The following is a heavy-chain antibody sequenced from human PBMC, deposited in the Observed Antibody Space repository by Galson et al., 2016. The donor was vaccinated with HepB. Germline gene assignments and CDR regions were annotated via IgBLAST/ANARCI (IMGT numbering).Heavy chain of an antibody. D-gene: IGHD1-26*01. J-gene: IGHJ6*04. CDR1: GSTFSSYG. CDR2: ISRSGANT. Sequence: SLRLSCAASGSTFSSYGMTWVRQTPGKGLEGVSCISRSGANTDYADSVKGRFTISRDNSKNTLSRQMNSLTAEDTAIYYCVQGSTAPAVWGKGTTVTVSS. V-gene: IGHV3-23*01. CDR3: VQGSTAPAV.